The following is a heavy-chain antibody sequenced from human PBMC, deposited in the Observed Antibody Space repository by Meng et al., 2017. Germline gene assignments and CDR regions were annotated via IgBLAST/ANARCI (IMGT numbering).Heavy chain of an antibody. CDR1: GFTFDDYA. J-gene: IGHJ4*02. CDR2: ISWNSGSI. Sequence: GGSLRLSCAASGFTFDDYAMHWVRQAPGKGLEWVSGISWNSGSIGYADSVKGRFTISRDNAKNSLYLQMNSLRAEDTALYYCAKSVSGSYYNGVGYWGQGTLVTLL. D-gene: IGHD1-26*01. CDR3: AKSVSGSYYNGVGY. V-gene: IGHV3-9*01.